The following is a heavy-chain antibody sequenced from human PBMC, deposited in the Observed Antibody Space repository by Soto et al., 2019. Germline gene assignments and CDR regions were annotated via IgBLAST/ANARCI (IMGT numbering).Heavy chain of an antibody. Sequence: SQTLSLTCAISVDSVSSNSAAWNWIRQSPSRGLEWLGRTYYRSKWYNDYAVSVKSRITINPDTSKNQFSLQLNSVTPEDTAVYYCARERFSQQLVSYYYGMDVWGQGTTVTVSS. D-gene: IGHD6-13*01. CDR1: VDSVSSNSAA. CDR3: ARERFSQQLVSYYYGMDV. CDR2: TYYRSKWYN. J-gene: IGHJ6*02. V-gene: IGHV6-1*01.